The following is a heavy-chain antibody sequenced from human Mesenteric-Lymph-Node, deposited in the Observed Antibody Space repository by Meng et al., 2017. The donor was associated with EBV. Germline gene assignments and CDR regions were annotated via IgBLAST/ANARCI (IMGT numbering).Heavy chain of an antibody. D-gene: IGHD6-13*01. CDR1: GGSISSSSYY. CDR3: ARYSSSWYYFDY. Sequence: QRRLQESGPGLVKPSGTLSLTCTVSGGSISSSSYYWAWIRQPPGKGLEWIGSIFYSGNTDYNPSLKSRVTISVDTSKNQFSLKLSSVTAADTAVYYCARYSSSWYYFDYWGQGTLVTVSS. V-gene: IGHV4-39*07. CDR2: IFYSGNT. J-gene: IGHJ4*02.